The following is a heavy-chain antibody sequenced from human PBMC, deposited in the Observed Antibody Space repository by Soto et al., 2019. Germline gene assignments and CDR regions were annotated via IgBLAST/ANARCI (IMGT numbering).Heavy chain of an antibody. V-gene: IGHV3-23*01. CDR1: EFTYSRYA. D-gene: IGHD3-10*01. CDR3: AKDYYGSGSPSDAFDI. Sequence: GGSLRQPCAASEFTYSRYAMSCVRQAPGKGLEWVSAISGSGGRTYYAASVKGRFTISRDNSKNTLYLQMNSLRAEDTAVYYCAKDYYGSGSPSDAFDIWGQGTMVTVSS. CDR2: ISGSGGRT. J-gene: IGHJ3*02.